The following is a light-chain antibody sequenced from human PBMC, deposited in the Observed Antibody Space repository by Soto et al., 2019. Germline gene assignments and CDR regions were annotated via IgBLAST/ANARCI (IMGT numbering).Light chain of an antibody. CDR1: QSVSSSY. J-gene: IGKJ3*01. CDR3: QQYGDSPGT. V-gene: IGKV3-20*01. Sequence: EIELTQSPGTLSLSPGERATLSCRASQSVSSSYLDWYQQKPGQAPRLLIYGASTRATGIPDRFSGSGSGTDFTLTISRLEPEDFATYFCQQYGDSPGTFGPGTTVDIK. CDR2: GAS.